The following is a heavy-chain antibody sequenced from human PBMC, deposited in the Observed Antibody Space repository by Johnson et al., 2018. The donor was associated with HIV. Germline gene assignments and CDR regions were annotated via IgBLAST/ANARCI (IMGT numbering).Heavy chain of an antibody. J-gene: IGHJ3*02. CDR3: AKSVGSWGAVAGTDAFDI. V-gene: IGHV3-30*02. CDR2: IRYDGSNK. Sequence: QVQLVESGGGVVQPGGSLRLSCAASGFTFSSYGMHWVRQAPGKGLEWVAFIRYDGSNKYYADSVKGRFTISRDNSKNTLYLQMNSLRAEDTAVYYCAKSVGSWGAVAGTDAFDIWGQGTMVTVSS. CDR1: GFTFSSYG. D-gene: IGHD6-19*01.